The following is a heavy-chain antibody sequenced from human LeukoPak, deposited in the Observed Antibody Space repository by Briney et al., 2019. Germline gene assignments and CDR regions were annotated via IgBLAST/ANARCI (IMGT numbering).Heavy chain of an antibody. J-gene: IGHJ6*03. CDR1: GYTFTSYG. D-gene: IGHD5-24*01. V-gene: IGHV1-2*02. CDR3: ARDVEYYMDV. Sequence: GASVKVSCKASGYTFTSYGISWVRQAPGQGLEWMGWINPNSGGTNYAQKFQGRVTMTRDTSISTAYMELSRLRSDDTAVYYCARDVEYYMDVWGKGTTVTVSS. CDR2: INPNSGGT.